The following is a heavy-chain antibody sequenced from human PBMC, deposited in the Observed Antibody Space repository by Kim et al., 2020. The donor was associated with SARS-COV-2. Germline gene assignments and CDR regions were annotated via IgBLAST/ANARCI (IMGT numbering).Heavy chain of an antibody. Sequence: GGSLRLSCAASGFTFSSYGMHWVRQAPGKGLEWVAVISYDGSNKYYADSVKGRFTISRDNSKNTLYLQMNSLRAEDTAVYYRAGGVNDYWGQGTLVTVSS. J-gene: IGHJ4*02. CDR1: GFTFSSYG. CDR3: AGGVNDY. CDR2: ISYDGSNK. D-gene: IGHD3-16*01. V-gene: IGHV3-30*03.